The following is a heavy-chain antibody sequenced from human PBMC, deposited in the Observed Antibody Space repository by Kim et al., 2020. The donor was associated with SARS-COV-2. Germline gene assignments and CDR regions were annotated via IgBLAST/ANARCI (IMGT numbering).Heavy chain of an antibody. CDR1: GFTFSSYW. CDR2: NHSDGSST. Sequence: GGSLRLSCAASGFTFSSYWMHWVRQAPGKGLVWVSRNHSDGSSTSYADYVKGRFIISRDNAKNTLYLQMNSLRAEDTGVYYCARVPAGSSVAGNYGMDV. CDR3: ARVPAGSSVAGNYGMDV. J-gene: IGHJ6*01. D-gene: IGHD6-19*01. V-gene: IGHV3-74*01.